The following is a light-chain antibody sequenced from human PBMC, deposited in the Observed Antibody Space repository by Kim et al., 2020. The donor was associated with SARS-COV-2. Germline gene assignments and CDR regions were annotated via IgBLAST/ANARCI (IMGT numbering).Light chain of an antibody. CDR2: DAS. Sequence: EIVLTQPPATLSLSPGERATLSCRASQSVSTYLAWYQQKPGQAPRLLIYDASNRATGIPARFSGSASGTDFTLTISSLEPEDFAVYYCQQRSSWPITFGGGTKLEI. CDR3: QQRSSWPIT. V-gene: IGKV3-11*01. J-gene: IGKJ4*01. CDR1: QSVSTY.